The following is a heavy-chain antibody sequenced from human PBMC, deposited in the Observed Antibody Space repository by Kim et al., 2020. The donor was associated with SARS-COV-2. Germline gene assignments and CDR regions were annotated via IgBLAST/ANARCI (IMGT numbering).Heavy chain of an antibody. D-gene: IGHD6-19*01. V-gene: IGHV3-33*01. CDR1: GFTFSSYG. CDR3: ARAARRGPFPGWLGH. CDR2: IWYDGSNK. J-gene: IGHJ4*02. Sequence: GGSLRLSCAASGFTFSSYGMHWVRQAPGKGLEWVAVIWYDGSNKYYADSVKGRFTISRDNSKNTLYLQMNSLRAEDTAVYYCARAARRGPFPGWLGHWGQGTLVTVSS.